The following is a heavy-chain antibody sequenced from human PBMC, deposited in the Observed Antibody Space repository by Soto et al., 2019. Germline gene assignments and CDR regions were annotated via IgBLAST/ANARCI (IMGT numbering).Heavy chain of an antibody. V-gene: IGHV1-2*02. D-gene: IGHD6-6*01. CDR2: INPNSGGT. Sequence: QVQLVQSGAEVKKPGASVKVSCKASGYTFTGNYMHWVRQAPGQGLEWMGWINPNSGGTNYAQKFHGRVAVTRDTPISTAYMELSRLRSDDPTVYYCARDGDSSSPVDIWGQGTMVTVSS. CDR3: ARDGDSSSPVDI. J-gene: IGHJ3*02. CDR1: GYTFTGNY.